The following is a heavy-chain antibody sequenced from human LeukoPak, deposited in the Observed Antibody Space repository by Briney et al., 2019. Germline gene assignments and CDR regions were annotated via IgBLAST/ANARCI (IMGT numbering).Heavy chain of an antibody. J-gene: IGHJ4*02. V-gene: IGHV5-51*01. D-gene: IGHD3-10*01. CDR1: GYSFTSYW. Sequence: GESLKISCKGSGYSFTSYWIGWVRQMPGKGLEWMGIIYPGDYDTRYSPSFQGQVTISADKSISTAYLQWSSLKASDTAMYYCARQKGAFGELLQDYYFDYWGQGTLVTVSS. CDR3: ARQKGAFGELLQDYYFDY. CDR2: IYPGDYDT.